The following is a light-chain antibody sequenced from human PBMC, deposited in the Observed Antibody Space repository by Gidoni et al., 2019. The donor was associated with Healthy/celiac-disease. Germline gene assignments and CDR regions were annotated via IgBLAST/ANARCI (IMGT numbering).Light chain of an antibody. J-gene: IGLJ3*02. CDR2: GNS. V-gene: IGLV1-40*01. Sequence: QSVLTQPPSVSGAPGQRVTISCTGSSSNIGAGYDVHWYQQLPGTAPKLLLYGNSNRPSGVPDRFSGSKSGTSASRAITGLQAEDEADYYCQSYDSSLSGLFGGGTKLTVL. CDR1: SSNIGAGYD. CDR3: QSYDSSLSGL.